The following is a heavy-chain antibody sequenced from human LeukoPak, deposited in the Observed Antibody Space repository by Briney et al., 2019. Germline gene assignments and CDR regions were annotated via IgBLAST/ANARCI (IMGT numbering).Heavy chain of an antibody. CDR1: GASISSSNYY. Sequence: PSETLSLTCTVSGASISSSNYYWGWIRQPPGKGLERIGSIYYSGSTYYNPSLKSRVTISIDTSKNQFSLKLSTVTAADKAVYYCARRDGNYDFWTGYLYYFNYWGQGTLVTVSS. CDR3: ARRDGNYDFWTGYLYYFNY. J-gene: IGHJ4*02. V-gene: IGHV4-39*01. D-gene: IGHD3-3*01. CDR2: IYYSGST.